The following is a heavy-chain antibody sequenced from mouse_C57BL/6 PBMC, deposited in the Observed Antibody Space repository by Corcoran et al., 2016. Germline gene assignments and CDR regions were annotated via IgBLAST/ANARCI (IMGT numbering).Heavy chain of an antibody. J-gene: IGHJ4*01. Sequence: QVQLQQSGAELARPGASVKLSCKASGYTFTSSGISGVKQRTGQGLEWIGEISPRSGNTYYNEKFKGKATLTADKSSSTAYMELRSLTSEDSAVYFCARWWIYYAMDYWGQGTSVTVSS. CDR2: ISPRSGNT. V-gene: IGHV1-81*01. D-gene: IGHD1-1*02. CDR1: GYTFTSSG. CDR3: ARWWIYYAMDY.